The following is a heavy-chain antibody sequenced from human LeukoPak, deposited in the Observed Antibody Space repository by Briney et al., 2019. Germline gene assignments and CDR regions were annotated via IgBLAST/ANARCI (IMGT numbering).Heavy chain of an antibody. J-gene: IGHJ5*02. CDR2: IYPTGST. Sequence: SPSETLSLTCTASGYSISSGYYWGWIRQPPGKGLEWIGNIYPTGSTYYNPSLKSRVTISVDTSKNQFSLKVSSVSAADTAVYYCARAYSSSWYWNWFDPWGQGTLVTVSS. CDR3: ARAYSSSWYWNWFDP. CDR1: GYSISSGYY. D-gene: IGHD6-13*01. V-gene: IGHV4-38-2*02.